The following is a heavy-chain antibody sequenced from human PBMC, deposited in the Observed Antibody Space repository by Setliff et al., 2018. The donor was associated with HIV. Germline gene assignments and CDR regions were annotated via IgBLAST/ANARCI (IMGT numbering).Heavy chain of an antibody. CDR1: GFTFSSYS. V-gene: IGHV3-48*01. J-gene: IGHJ4*02. CDR3: ARHLLRGYIYIVFDY. Sequence: PGGSLRLSCAASGFTFSSYSMNWVRQAPGKGLEWVSYISSSSSTIYYADSVKGRFTISRDNAKNSLYLQMNSLRAEDTAVYYCARHLLRGYIYIVFDYWGQGTLVTVSS. D-gene: IGHD5-18*01. CDR2: ISSSSSTI.